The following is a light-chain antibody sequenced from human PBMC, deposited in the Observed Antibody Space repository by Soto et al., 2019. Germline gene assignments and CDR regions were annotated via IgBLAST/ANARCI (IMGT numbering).Light chain of an antibody. V-gene: IGKV1-5*01. CDR1: QSLSGW. CDR2: DAS. Sequence: DIQMTQSPATLSASVGDRVTITCRASQSLSGWLAWYQQKPGKAPKLLIYDASSLESGVPSRFSGSGSGTEFALTISSLQPDDFATYYCQQYNSYPWTFGPGTKVEIK. J-gene: IGKJ1*01. CDR3: QQYNSYPWT.